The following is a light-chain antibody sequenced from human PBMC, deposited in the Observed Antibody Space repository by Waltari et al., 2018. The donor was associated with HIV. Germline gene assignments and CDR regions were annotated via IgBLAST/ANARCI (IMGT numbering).Light chain of an antibody. V-gene: IGLV3-10*01. J-gene: IGLJ3*02. CDR1: QLPKKY. CDR3: YSTESSGTHRV. Sequence: SYELTQPPSVSVSPGQTARIPCSGDQLPKKYVPWYQQKSGQAPVLVIYEDIKRPSGIPERFSGSSSGTVAILTISGAQVEDEADYYCYSTESSGTHRVFGGGTKLTVL. CDR2: EDI.